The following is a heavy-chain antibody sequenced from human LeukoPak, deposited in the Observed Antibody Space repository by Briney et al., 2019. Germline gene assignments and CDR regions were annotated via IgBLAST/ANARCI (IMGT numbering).Heavy chain of an antibody. V-gene: IGHV4-34*01. CDR3: ARGTYLHRGSSSSWYDY. Sequence: SETLSLTCAVYVGSFSGYHWSWIRQPPGKGLEWIGEINHSGSTNYNPSLKSRVTISVDTSKNQFSLKLSSVTAADTAAYYCARGTYLHRGSSSSWYDYWGQGSLVTVSS. D-gene: IGHD6-13*01. CDR2: INHSGST. J-gene: IGHJ4*02. CDR1: VGSFSGYH.